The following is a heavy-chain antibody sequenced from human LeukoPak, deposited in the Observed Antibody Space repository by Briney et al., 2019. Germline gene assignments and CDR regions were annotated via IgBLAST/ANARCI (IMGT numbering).Heavy chain of an antibody. V-gene: IGHV3-9*02. D-gene: IGHD1-26*01. Sequence: GRSLGLSCAASGFTSDDYAMHWVRQAPGRGLEWVSGISWNSGSIGYADSVKGRFTISRDDAKNSLYLQMNSLRAEDTAFYYCTKGRGGGTAYCFDYWGQGILVTVSP. CDR2: ISWNSGSI. CDR1: GFTSDDYA. CDR3: TKGRGGGTAYCFDY. J-gene: IGHJ4*02.